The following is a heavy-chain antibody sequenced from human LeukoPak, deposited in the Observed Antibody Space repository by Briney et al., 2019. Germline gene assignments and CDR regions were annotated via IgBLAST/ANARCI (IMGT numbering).Heavy chain of an antibody. Sequence: SETLSLTCAVSGGSISSGGYSWSWIRQPPGKGLEWIGYIYHSGSTYYNPSLKSRVTISVDTSKNQFSLKLSSVTAADTAVYYCAREGAYRSSSADYWGQGTLVTVSS. V-gene: IGHV4-30-2*05. D-gene: IGHD6-13*01. CDR3: AREGAYRSSSADY. CDR1: GGSISSGGYS. CDR2: IYHSGST. J-gene: IGHJ4*02.